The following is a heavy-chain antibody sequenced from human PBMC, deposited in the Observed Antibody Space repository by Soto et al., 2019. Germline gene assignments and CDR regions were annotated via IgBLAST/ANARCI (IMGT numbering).Heavy chain of an antibody. CDR3: ARGPVYYDSSGTWALDI. V-gene: IGHV3-33*01. CDR1: GFTFSSYG. CDR2: IWYDGSNK. D-gene: IGHD3-22*01. Sequence: GGSLRLSCAASGFTFSSYGMHWVRDAPGKGLEWVAVIWYDGSNKYYADSVKGRFTISRDNSKNTLYLQMNSLRAEDTAVYYCARGPVYYDSSGTWALDIWGQWTMVTVSS. J-gene: IGHJ3*02.